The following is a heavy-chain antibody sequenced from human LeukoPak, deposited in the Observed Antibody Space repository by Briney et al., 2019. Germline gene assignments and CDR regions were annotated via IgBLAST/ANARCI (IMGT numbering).Heavy chain of an antibody. V-gene: IGHV1-2*02. D-gene: IGHD2/OR15-2a*01. CDR2: IGPHSSAT. J-gene: IGHJ4*02. Sequence: ASVKVSCKSSGFTFTDYYIHWVRQAPGQGLEWMGYIGPHSSATSSPQEFQGRVDMTRDTSMSTAYMELTRLTSDDTAVYYCAREGNGLLSKDFDYWGQGTLVTVSS. CDR3: AREGNGLLSKDFDY. CDR1: GFTFTDYY.